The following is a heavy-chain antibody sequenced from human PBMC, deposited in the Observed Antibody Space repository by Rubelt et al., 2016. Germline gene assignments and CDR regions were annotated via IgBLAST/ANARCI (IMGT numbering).Heavy chain of an antibody. J-gene: IGHJ4*02. V-gene: IGHV4-31*03. Sequence: QVQLQESGPGLVKPSQTLSLTCTVSGGSISSGGYYWSWIRQHPGKGLAWIGYIFYSGSTYYNPSLNSRVTISVDTSKNQFSLKLSSVTAADTAVYYCARGDDQQLFDYWGQGTLVTVSS. D-gene: IGHD6-13*01. CDR3: ARGDDQQLFDY. CDR2: IFYSGST. CDR1: GGSISSGGYY.